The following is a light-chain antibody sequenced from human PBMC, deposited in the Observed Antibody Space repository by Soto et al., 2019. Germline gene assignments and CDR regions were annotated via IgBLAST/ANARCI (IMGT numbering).Light chain of an antibody. Sequence: VMTQSPATLSVSPGERATLSCRARQSVSSNLAWYQQKPGQAPMLLIFGATTRATGVPARFSGSGSGTEFTLTISSLQSEDFAVYYCQQYHHWPLTFGGGTKVDIK. V-gene: IGKV3-15*01. CDR2: GAT. CDR3: QQYHHWPLT. J-gene: IGKJ4*01. CDR1: QSVSSN.